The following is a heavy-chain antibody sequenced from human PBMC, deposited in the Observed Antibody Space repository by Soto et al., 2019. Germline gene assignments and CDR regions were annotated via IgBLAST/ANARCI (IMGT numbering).Heavy chain of an antibody. V-gene: IGHV3-74*01. D-gene: IGHD1-26*01. Sequence: PGGSLRLSCAASGFTLSSYWMHWVRQVPGQELVWVSRINTDGSATNYADSVKGRFTMSRDNARNTMYLQMNSLRAEDTAVYYCVRGYSDYWGQGTLVTVSS. J-gene: IGHJ4*02. CDR3: VRGYSDY. CDR2: INTDGSAT. CDR1: GFTLSSYW.